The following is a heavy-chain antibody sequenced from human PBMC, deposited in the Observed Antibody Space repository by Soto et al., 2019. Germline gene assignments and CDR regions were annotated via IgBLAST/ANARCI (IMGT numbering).Heavy chain of an antibody. D-gene: IGHD3-10*01. CDR2: IYHSGST. CDR3: ASKFGELLADAFDI. J-gene: IGHJ3*02. CDR1: GGSISSRNW. Sequence: QVQLQESGPGLVKPSGTLSLTCAVSGGSISSRNWWSWVRQPPGKGLEWIGEIYHSGSTNYNPSLRGRVPITVDKSKNQFSRKLSSVTAADTAVYYCASKFGELLADAFDIWGQGTMVTVSS. V-gene: IGHV4-4*02.